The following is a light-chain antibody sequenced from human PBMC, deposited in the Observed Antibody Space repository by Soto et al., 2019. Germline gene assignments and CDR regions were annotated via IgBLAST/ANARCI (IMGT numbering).Light chain of an antibody. CDR2: GAS. CDR3: QQYSDWPLT. CDR1: PTLYNN. V-gene: IGKV3-15*01. J-gene: IGKJ4*01. Sequence: EIVMTQSPATLSVSPGERATLCCRASPTLYNNLAWYQQKLGQAPRLLIYGASARATDIPARFSGSGSGTEFTLTISGLQSEDFAIYYCQQYSDWPLTFGGGTKVEIK.